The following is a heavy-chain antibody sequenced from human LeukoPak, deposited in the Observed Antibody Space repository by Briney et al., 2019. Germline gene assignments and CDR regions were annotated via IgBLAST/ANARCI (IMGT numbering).Heavy chain of an antibody. J-gene: IGHJ4*02. CDR3: WKGLQAAGHLAHDN. CDR2: ISNSGGIT. CDR1: GLTFDIYS. D-gene: IGHD1-14*01. V-gene: IGHV3-23*01. Sequence: QPGGSLRLSCEASGLTFDIYSMSWVRQAPGKGLEWVADISNSGGITMYADSVKGRFTISRDNSKNTVYLQMNSLRAADTAVYYCWKGLQAAGHLAHDNWGQGALVTVSS.